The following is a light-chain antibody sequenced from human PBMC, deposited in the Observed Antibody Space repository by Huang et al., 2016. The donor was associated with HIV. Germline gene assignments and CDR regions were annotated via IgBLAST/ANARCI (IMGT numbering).Light chain of an antibody. CDR3: QQYEGYPRT. Sequence: DIRMTQSPSSLSASVGDRVTITCRASQDVSEYLAWFQQKPGKAPKSLIYAASNLESGVPSRFSGRGSGTQFTLTISSLQPEDFATYYCQQYEGYPRTFGQGTKLDIK. V-gene: IGKV1-16*01. CDR1: QDVSEY. CDR2: AAS. J-gene: IGKJ2*01.